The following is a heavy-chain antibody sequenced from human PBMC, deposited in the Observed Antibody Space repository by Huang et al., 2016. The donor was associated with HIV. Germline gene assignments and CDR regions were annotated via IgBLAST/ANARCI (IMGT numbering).Heavy chain of an antibody. D-gene: IGHD6-13*01. CDR2: MSSSGST. CDR3: ARHAGSSRRYYFDY. V-gene: IGHV4-39*01. CDR1: GASINSRSYY. J-gene: IGHJ4*02. Sequence: QVQLQESGPGLVTPSETLSLTCIVSGASINSRSYYWGWIRQPPGRGLEWLGRMSSSGSTYYNPSLKSRVTMSVDTSKNECALKLRSVTAADTALYYCARHAGSSRRYYFDYWGRGILVTVSS.